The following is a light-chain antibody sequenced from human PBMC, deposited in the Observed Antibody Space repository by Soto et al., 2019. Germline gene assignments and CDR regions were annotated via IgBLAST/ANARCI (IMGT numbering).Light chain of an antibody. CDR1: QDIGTW. CDR2: GAS. V-gene: IGKV1-12*01. J-gene: IGKJ3*01. CDR3: QQADSFPFC. Sequence: DIQLTQSPSSVSASVGHRVTITCRASQDIGTWLAWYQQKPGKAPKLLIYGASNLQRGVPSRFSSAGSGTDFNLAITSLQPEDFATYHCQQADSFPFCFSPGTKVDFK.